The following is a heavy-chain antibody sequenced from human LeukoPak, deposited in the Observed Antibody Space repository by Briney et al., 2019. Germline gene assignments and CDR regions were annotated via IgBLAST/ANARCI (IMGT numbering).Heavy chain of an antibody. CDR3: ARGRGESVVVDDSFDI. D-gene: IGHD2-15*01. J-gene: IGHJ3*02. V-gene: IGHV4-59*01. CDR2: IYFSGGS. CDR1: GGSISDYY. Sequence: SQTLSLTCSVSGGSISDYYWSWLRQPPGKGLEWIGYIYFSGGSMYNPSLESRVSTSVDTSKDQFSLHLNSVTAGDTAVYFCARGRGESVVVDDSFDIWGQGTMVTVFS.